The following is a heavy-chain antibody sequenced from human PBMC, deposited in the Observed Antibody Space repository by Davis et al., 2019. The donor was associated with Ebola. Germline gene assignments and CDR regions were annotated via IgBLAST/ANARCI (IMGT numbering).Heavy chain of an antibody. V-gene: IGHV3-33*08. CDR2: IWYDGSNK. CDR1: GFTFSSYW. CDR3: ARVRVVPAAIYYYYYMDV. D-gene: IGHD2-2*01. J-gene: IGHJ6*03. Sequence: GESLKISCAASGFTFSSYWMSWVRQAPSKGLEWVAVIWYDGSNKYYADSVKGRFTISRDNSKNTLYLQMNSLRAEDTAVYYCARVRVVPAAIYYYYYMDVWGKGTTVTVSS.